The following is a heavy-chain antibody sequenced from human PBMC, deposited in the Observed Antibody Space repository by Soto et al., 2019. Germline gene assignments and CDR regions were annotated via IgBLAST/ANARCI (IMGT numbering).Heavy chain of an antibody. CDR1: GYSFTSYW. D-gene: IGHD6-6*01. J-gene: IGHJ3*02. CDR2: IYPGDSDT. V-gene: IGHV5-51*01. Sequence: PGESLKISCKGSGYSFTSYWIGWVRQMPGKGLEWMGIIYPGDSDTGYSPSFQGQVTISADKSISTAYLQWSSLKASDTAMYYCASYLLYSSSSEAFDIWGQGTIVTVSS. CDR3: ASYLLYSSSSEAFDI.